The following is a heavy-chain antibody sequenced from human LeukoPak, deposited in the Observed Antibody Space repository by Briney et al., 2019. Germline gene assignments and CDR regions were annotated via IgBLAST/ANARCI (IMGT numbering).Heavy chain of an antibody. D-gene: IGHD6-19*01. J-gene: IGHJ4*02. CDR3: ARDSSGNDY. V-gene: IGHV3-7*01. Sequence: GGSLRLSCVASGFTFSSYWMSWIRQTPGKGLEGGANIKEDGSAKYYVDSVKGRFTISRDNAKNSLYLEMSNLRAEDTAVYYCARDSSGNDYWGQGTLVTVSS. CDR1: GFTFSSYW. CDR2: IKEDGSAK.